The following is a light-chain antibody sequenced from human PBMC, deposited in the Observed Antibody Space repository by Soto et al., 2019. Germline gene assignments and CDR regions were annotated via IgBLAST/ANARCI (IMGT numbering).Light chain of an antibody. CDR3: KQYGSSPT. J-gene: IGKJ1*01. CDR1: QSISNN. Sequence: EIVMTHSPATLSVSPVETATLSCRASQSISNNLAWYQQQPGQTPRLLIYGASSRATGIPDRFSGSGSGTDFTLTISRLEPEDFAVYYCKQYGSSPTSGQGNKGDIK. CDR2: GAS. V-gene: IGKV3-20*01.